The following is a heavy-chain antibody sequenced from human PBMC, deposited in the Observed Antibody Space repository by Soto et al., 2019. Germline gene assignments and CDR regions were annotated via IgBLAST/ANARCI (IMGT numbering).Heavy chain of an antibody. CDR2: IIPIFGTA. CDR3: ARAVILGGYSYGYNFDY. J-gene: IGHJ4*02. D-gene: IGHD5-18*01. V-gene: IGHV1-69*13. Sequence: SVKVSCKASGGTFSSYAISWVRQAPGQGLEWMGGIIPIFGTANYAQKFQGRVTITADESTSTAYMELSSLRSEDTAVYYCARAVILGGYSYGYNFDYWGQGTLVTSPQ. CDR1: GGTFSSYA.